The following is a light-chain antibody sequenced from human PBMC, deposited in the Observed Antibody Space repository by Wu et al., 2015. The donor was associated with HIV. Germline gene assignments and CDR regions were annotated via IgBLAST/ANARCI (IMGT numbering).Light chain of an antibody. CDR2: ETY. Sequence: ESVLIQSPDILPASPGEKVTFSCRATEYVGDNYLAWYQQKPGQSPKLVLHETYKRAAGISPRFSGSASGTDFRLTISAVEPEDFAIYFCQQYSSTPITFGPGTRL. CDR3: QQYSSTPIT. V-gene: IGKV3-20*01. J-gene: IGKJ5*01. CDR1: EYVGDNY.